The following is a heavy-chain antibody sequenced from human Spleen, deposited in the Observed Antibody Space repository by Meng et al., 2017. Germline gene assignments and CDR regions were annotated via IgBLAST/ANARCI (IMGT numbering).Heavy chain of an antibody. CDR1: EFTFSSYA. Sequence: ESLKIPCVASEFTFSSYAMSWVPPAPGKGLGWVSSIRGSGFSTHYADSVKGRFTISRDDSKNTLYLQMSSLRGDDTAVYYCARGSQNTGQYYCDPWGQGTLVTVSS. J-gene: IGHJ5*02. V-gene: IGHV3-23*01. D-gene: IGHD2-15*01. CDR3: ARGSQNTGQYYCDP. CDR2: IRGSGFST.